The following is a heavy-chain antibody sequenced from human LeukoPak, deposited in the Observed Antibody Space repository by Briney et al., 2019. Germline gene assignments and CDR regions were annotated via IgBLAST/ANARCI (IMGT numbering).Heavy chain of an antibody. J-gene: IGHJ5*02. D-gene: IGHD3-10*01. CDR1: GFTFSSYA. CDR3: ARDPTVRGVPPVFDP. CDR2: ISYDGSNK. Sequence: GGSLRLSCAASGFTFSSYAMHWVRQAPGKGLEWVAVISYDGSNKYYADSVKGRFTISRDNSKNTLYLQMNSLRAENTAVYYCARDPTVRGVPPVFDPWGQGTLVTVSS. V-gene: IGHV3-30-3*01.